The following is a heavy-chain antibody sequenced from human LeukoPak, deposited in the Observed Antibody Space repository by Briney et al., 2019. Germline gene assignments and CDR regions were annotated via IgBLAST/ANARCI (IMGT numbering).Heavy chain of an antibody. Sequence: GGSLRLSCAASRFTFSSYSMNSVPRAPGKGLEWVSSISSSSSYIYYAHSSKGRFTISRDNAKNSLYLQMNSLRAEDTAVYYCASEYGQEEYDFGYWGQGTLVTVSS. CDR2: ISSSSSYI. D-gene: IGHD2-8*01. CDR1: RFTFSSYS. J-gene: IGHJ4*02. CDR3: ASEYGQEEYDFGY. V-gene: IGHV3-21*01.